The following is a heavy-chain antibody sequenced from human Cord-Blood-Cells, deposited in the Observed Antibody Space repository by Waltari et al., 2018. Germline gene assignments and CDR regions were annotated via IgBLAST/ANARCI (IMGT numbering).Heavy chain of an antibody. CDR3: ARGGGNAASSVIDP. Sequence: QVQLQQWGAGLLKPSETLSLTCAVYGGSFSGYYWSWIRQPPGKGLEWIGEINHSGSTNYTPSLKSRVTISVDTSKNQFSLKLSSVTAADTAVYYCARGGGNAASSVIDPWGQGTLVTVSS. CDR2: INHSGST. J-gene: IGHJ5*02. CDR1: GGSFSGYY. D-gene: IGHD2-15*01. V-gene: IGHV4-34*01.